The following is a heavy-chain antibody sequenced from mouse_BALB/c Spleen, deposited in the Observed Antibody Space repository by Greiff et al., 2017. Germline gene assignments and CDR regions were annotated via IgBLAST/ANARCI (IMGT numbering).Heavy chain of an antibody. D-gene: IGHD2-14*01. CDR3: ARSAYRYELDY. V-gene: IGHV14-1*02. Sequence: VQLKESGAELVRPGALVKLSCKASGFNIKDYYMHWVKQRPEQGLEWIGWIDPENGNTIYDPKFQGKASITADTSSNTAYLQLSSLTSEDTAVYYCARSAYRYELDYWGQGTTLTVSS. CDR1: GFNIKDYY. J-gene: IGHJ2*01. CDR2: IDPENGNT.